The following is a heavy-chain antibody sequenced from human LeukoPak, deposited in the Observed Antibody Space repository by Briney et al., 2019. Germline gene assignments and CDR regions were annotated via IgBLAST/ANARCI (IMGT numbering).Heavy chain of an antibody. D-gene: IGHD1-1*01. V-gene: IGHV4-39*07. Sequence: SETLSLTCTVSGGSISGSSYYWGWIRQPPGKGLEWIGSIYYSGSTYYNPSLKSRVTISVDTSKNQFSLKLSSVTAADTAVYYCARMGATTPHSANPDYWGQGTLVTVSS. J-gene: IGHJ4*02. CDR2: IYYSGST. CDR3: ARMGATTPHSANPDY. CDR1: GGSISGSSYY.